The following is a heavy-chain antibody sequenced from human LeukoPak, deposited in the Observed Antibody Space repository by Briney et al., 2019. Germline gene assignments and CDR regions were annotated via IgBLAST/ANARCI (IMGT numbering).Heavy chain of an antibody. CDR1: GVSISSYY. Sequence: SETLSLTCTVSGVSISSYYWSWIRQPPGKGLEWIGYIYYSGSTNYNPSLKSRVTISVDTSKNQFSLKLSSVTAADTAVYYCARGDQLLAVDAFDIWGQGTMVTVSS. CDR3: ARGDQLLAVDAFDI. V-gene: IGHV4-59*01. J-gene: IGHJ3*02. CDR2: IYYSGST. D-gene: IGHD2-2*01.